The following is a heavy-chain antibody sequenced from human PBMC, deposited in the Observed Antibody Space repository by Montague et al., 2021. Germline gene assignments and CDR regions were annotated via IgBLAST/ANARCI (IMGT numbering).Heavy chain of an antibody. CDR3: APRIAAHKAHDGFSV. CDR1: GLSLATSGVR. J-gene: IGHJ3*01. V-gene: IGHV2-5*02. Sequence: PALVKPTQTLTLTCTFSGLSLATSGVRVAWLRQPPGKALEWLALIFWDDDKRYSPSLKSRLTITKDTTKNQVVLTLTNMDPVDTATYFCAPRIAAHKAHDGFSVWGQGTVVTVSA. CDR2: IFWDDDK. D-gene: IGHD6-13*01.